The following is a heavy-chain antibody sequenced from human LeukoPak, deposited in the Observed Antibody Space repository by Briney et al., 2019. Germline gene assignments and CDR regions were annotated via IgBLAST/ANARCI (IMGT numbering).Heavy chain of an antibody. CDR1: GGSISSGGYY. Sequence: SETLSLTCTVSGGSISSGGYYWSWIRQPPGKGLEWIGEINHSGSTNYNPSLKSRVTISVDTSKNQFSLKLSSVTAADTAVYYCARLTSRPRVAAEVLGFGYWGQGTLVTVSS. V-gene: IGHV4-39*07. CDR3: ARLTSRPRVAAEVLGFGY. D-gene: IGHD6-13*01. CDR2: INHSGST. J-gene: IGHJ4*02.